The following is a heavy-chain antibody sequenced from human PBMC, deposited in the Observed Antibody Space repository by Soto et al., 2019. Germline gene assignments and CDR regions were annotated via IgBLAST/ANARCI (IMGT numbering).Heavy chain of an antibody. CDR2: IYDSVNT. V-gene: IGHV4-31*03. Sequence: TLALTCTFSGDSLSIGGHDWSWIRQHPGKGLEWIGHIYDSVNTYYSPSLRSRVTISADMSKNQFSLNLRSVTAADTAVYYCARVDHRGYFAILTDYWGQGTMVTVSS. CDR1: GDSLSIGGHD. CDR3: ARVDHRGYFAILTDY. J-gene: IGHJ4*02. D-gene: IGHD3-9*01.